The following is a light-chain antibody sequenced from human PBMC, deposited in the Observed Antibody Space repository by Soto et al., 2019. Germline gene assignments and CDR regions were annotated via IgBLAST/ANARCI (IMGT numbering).Light chain of an antibody. V-gene: IGKV3-11*01. CDR2: DAS. CDR3: QQHISWPLT. J-gene: IGKJ4*01. Sequence: EIVLTQSPGTLSLSPWERATLSCRASQSVSSSYLAWYQQKPGQAPRLLVYDASNRATGIPTRFSGSGSGTDFTLTISNLEPEDFAVYYCQQHISWPLTFGGGTKVDIK. CDR1: QSVSSSY.